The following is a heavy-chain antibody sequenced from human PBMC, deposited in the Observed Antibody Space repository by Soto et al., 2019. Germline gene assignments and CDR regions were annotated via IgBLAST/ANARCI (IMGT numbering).Heavy chain of an antibody. CDR1: GGTFSSYA. CDR3: ARALPVDIVATIVGYSYGYFDY. CDR2: IIPIFGTA. D-gene: IGHD5-12*01. V-gene: IGHV1-69*01. Sequence: QVQLVQSGAEVKKPGSSVKVSCKASGGTFSSYAISWVRQAPGQGLEWMGGIIPIFGTANYAQKFQGRVTITAEESTSTAYMELSSLRSEDTAVYYCARALPVDIVATIVGYSYGYFDYWGQGTLVTVSS. J-gene: IGHJ4*02.